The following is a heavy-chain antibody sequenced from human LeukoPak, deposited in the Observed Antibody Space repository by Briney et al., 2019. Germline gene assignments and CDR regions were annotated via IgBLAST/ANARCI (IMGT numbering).Heavy chain of an antibody. CDR2: IYSGGST. CDR3: ARGDYISGWYYFDY. D-gene: IGHD6-19*01. J-gene: IGHJ4*02. Sequence: PGGSLRLSCAASGFTVSSNYMSWVRQAPGKGLEWVSFIYSGGSTYYADSVKGRFTISRDNAKNSLYLQMNSLRAEDTAVYYCARGDYISGWYYFDYWGQGTLVTVSS. CDR1: GFTVSSNY. V-gene: IGHV3-53*01.